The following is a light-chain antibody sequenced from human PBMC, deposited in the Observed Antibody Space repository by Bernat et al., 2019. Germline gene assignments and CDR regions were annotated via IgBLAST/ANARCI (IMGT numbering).Light chain of an antibody. CDR2: KVS. J-gene: IGKJ1*01. CDR1: QSLVHTDGNTY. Sequence: DVVMTQSPLSLLVTLGHPASISCRSSQSLVHTDGNTYLNWFHQRPGQPPRRLIHKVSNRDSGIPDRFSGSGSGTYFTLEISRVEAEDAGLYYCMQGTHWSLWTFGQGTKVDIE. V-gene: IGKV2-30*02. CDR3: MQGTHWSLWT.